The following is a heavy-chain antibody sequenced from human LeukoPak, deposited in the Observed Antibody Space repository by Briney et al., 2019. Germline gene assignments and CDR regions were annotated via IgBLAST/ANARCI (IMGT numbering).Heavy chain of an antibody. D-gene: IGHD2-8*01. CDR3: ARDHLAKAEYCTNGVCYVWFDP. CDR1: GYTFTSYY. J-gene: IGHJ5*02. Sequence: ASVKVSCKASGYTFTSYYMHWVRQAPGQGLEWMGIINPSGGSTSYAQKFQGRVTMTSDTSTSTVYMELSSLRSEDTAVYYCARDHLAKAEYCTNGVCYVWFDPWGQGTLVTVSS. CDR2: INPSGGST. V-gene: IGHV1-46*03.